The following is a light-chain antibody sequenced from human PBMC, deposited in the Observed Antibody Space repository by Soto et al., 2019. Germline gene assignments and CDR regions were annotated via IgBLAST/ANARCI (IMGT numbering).Light chain of an antibody. J-gene: IGKJ1*01. CDR1: QSVSSN. CDR2: GAS. V-gene: IGKV3-15*01. CDR3: QQYDNWPPT. Sequence: EIVMTQSPATLSVSPGERATLSCRASQSVSSNLAWYQQKPGQAPRLLIYGASTRATGIPARFSGSGSGTEFTLTISSLQFEDFAVYYCQQYDNWPPTVGQGTKVEIK.